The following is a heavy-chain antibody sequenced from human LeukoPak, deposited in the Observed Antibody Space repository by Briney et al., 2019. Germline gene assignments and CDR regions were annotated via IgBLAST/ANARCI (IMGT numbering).Heavy chain of an antibody. CDR3: ARDRGELTGYYSPYFDY. D-gene: IGHD3-9*01. V-gene: IGHV4-4*07. Sequence: SETLSLTCTVSGGSISSYYWSWIRQPAGKGLEWIGRIYTSGSTNYNPSLKSRVTMSVDTSKNQFSLKLSSVTAADTAVYYCARDRGELTGYYSPYFDYWGQGTLVTVSS. J-gene: IGHJ4*02. CDR2: IYTSGST. CDR1: GGSISSYY.